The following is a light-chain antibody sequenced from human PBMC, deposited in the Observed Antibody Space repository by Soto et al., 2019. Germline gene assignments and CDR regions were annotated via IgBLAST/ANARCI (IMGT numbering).Light chain of an antibody. CDR2: GAS. CDR1: QSVSSSY. J-gene: IGKJ2*01. V-gene: IGKV3-20*01. CDR3: QQYGSSPYT. Sequence: EIVLTQSPGTLSLSPGERATLSCRASQSVSSSYFAWYQQKPGQAPRLLIYGASSRATVIPDRFSGSGSGTVFILTISRLEPEDFALYYGQQYGSSPYTFGQGTRLEIK.